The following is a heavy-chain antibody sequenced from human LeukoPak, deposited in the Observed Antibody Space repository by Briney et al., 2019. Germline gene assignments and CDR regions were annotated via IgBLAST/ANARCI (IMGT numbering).Heavy chain of an antibody. V-gene: IGHV1-2*02. Sequence: ASVKVSCKASGYTFTGYYMHWVRQAPGQGLEWMGWINPNSGGTNYAQKFQGRVTMTRDSSISTAYMELSRLRSDDTAVYFCARVGSAWYMEYFFDPWGQGTLVTVPS. CDR3: ARVGSAWYMEYFFDP. J-gene: IGHJ5*02. CDR1: GYTFTGYY. D-gene: IGHD6-13*01. CDR2: INPNSGGT.